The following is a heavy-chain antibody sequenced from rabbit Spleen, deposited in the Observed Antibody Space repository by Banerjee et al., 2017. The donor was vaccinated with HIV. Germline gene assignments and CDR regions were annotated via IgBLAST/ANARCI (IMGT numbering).Heavy chain of an antibody. CDR1: GVSFSYNSY. CDR3: ATYVDYDGDFNL. Sequence: QSLEESGGDLVKPEGSLTLTCTASGVSFSYNSYMCWVRQAPGKGLEWIACIDAGGSGFTYFATWAKGRFTISKTSSTTVTLQMTRLTAADTATYFCATYVDYDGDFNLWGQGTLVTVS. J-gene: IGHJ4*01. V-gene: IGHV1S40*01. CDR2: IDAGGSGFT. D-gene: IGHD2-1*01.